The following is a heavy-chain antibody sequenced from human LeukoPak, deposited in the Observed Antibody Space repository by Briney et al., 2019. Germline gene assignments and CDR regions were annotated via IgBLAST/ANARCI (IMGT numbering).Heavy chain of an antibody. V-gene: IGHV1-2*02. Sequence: ASVKVSCKASGYTFTGYFIHWVRQAPGQGLEWMGWINPNSGGTHYAQKFQGRVTMTRDPSISTACMELSRLRSDDTAVYYCARVLDRIDYYDSSGYYYDWGQGTLVTVSS. CDR2: INPNSGGT. CDR3: ARVLDRIDYYDSSGYYYD. CDR1: GYTFTGYF. D-gene: IGHD3-22*01. J-gene: IGHJ4*02.